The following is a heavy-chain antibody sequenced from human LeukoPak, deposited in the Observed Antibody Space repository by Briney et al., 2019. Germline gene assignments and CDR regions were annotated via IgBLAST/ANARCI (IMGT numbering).Heavy chain of an antibody. CDR2: IRGDGSLT. CDR3: ARGEISVSTITY. Sequence: GGSLRLSCAASGFTFSSYAMSWVRQAPGKGLVWVSRIRGDGSLTNYADSVKGRFTISRDNAKNTLYLQMNSLGPEDTGVYYCARGEISVSTITYWGQGTLVTVSS. J-gene: IGHJ4*02. CDR1: GFTFSSYA. D-gene: IGHD5/OR15-5a*01. V-gene: IGHV3-74*01.